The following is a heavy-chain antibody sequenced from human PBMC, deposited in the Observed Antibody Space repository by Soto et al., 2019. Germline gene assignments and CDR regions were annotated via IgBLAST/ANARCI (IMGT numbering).Heavy chain of an antibody. Sequence: GGSLRLSCAASGFTFSSYGMNWVRQAPGKGLEWVSSISSSSSYIYYADSVKGRFTISRDNAKNSLYLQMNSLRAEDTAVYYCSRDCRRRSAFDIWGKRTMLTLS. J-gene: IGHJ3*02. CDR3: SRDCRRRSAFDI. V-gene: IGHV3-21*01. CDR2: ISSSSSYI. CDR1: GFTFSSYG.